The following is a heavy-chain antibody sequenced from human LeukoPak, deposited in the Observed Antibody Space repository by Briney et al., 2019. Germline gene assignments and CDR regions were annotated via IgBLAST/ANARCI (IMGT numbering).Heavy chain of an antibody. CDR1: GFTFSSYW. D-gene: IGHD6-13*01. V-gene: IGHV3-7*01. Sequence: GGSLRLSCAASGFTFSSYWMSWVRQAPGKGLEWVANIKQDGNEKYYVDSVKGRFTISRDNAKNSLYLQMNSLRAEDTAVYYCASPDRSSWYVTPVDYWGQGTLVTVSS. J-gene: IGHJ4*02. CDR2: IKQDGNEK. CDR3: ASPDRSSWYVTPVDY.